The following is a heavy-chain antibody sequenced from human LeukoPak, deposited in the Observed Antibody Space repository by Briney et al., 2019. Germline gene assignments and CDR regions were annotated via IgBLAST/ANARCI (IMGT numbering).Heavy chain of an antibody. D-gene: IGHD6-19*01. CDR1: GGSFSGYY. CDR2: INHSGST. Sequence: PSETLSLTCAVYGGSFSGYYWSWIRQPPGKGLEWIGEINHSGSTNYNPSLKSRVTISVDTSKNQFSLKLSSVTAADTAVYYCVIAVAGHNEDYWGQGTLATVSS. V-gene: IGHV4-34*01. CDR3: VIAVAGHNEDY. J-gene: IGHJ4*02.